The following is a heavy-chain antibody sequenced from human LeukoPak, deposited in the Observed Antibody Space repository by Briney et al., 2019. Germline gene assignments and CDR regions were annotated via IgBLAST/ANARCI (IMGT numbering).Heavy chain of an antibody. V-gene: IGHV1-3*01. J-gene: IGHJ6*02. CDR1: GYTFTSYA. CDR3: ARVVPGFWSGYSYYYYGMDV. Sequence: ASVKVSCKASGYTFTSYAMHWVRQAPGQRLEWMGWINAGNGNTKYSQKLQGRVTMTTDTSTSTAYMELRSLRSDDTAVYYCARVVPGFWSGYSYYYYGMDVWGQGTTVTVSS. CDR2: INAGNGNT. D-gene: IGHD3-3*01.